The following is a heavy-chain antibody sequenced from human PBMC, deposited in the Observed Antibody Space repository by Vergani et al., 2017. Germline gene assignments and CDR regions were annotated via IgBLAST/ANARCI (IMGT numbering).Heavy chain of an antibody. CDR1: GFTFSSYS. CDR2: ISGSSSYI. V-gene: IGHV3-21*01. J-gene: IGHJ5*02. D-gene: IGHD6-13*01. CDR3: ARQSRYSRLPFDA. Sequence: EVQLVESGGGLVKPGGSLRLSCAASGFTFSSYSMNWVRQAPGKGLEWVSSISGSSSYIYYADSVKGRFTISRDNAKNSLYLQMNRLRAEDTAVYYCARQSRYSRLPFDAGGQGTLVTVSS.